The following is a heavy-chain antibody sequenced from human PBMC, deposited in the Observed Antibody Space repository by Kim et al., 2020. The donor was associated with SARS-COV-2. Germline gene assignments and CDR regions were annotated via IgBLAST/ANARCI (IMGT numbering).Heavy chain of an antibody. V-gene: IGHV4-59*08. D-gene: IGHD3-10*01. Sequence: SLKSRVTISVDTAKNQFSLKLSSVTAADTAVYYCARHPGSGRHSMGWFDPWGQGTLVTVSS. J-gene: IGHJ5*02. CDR3: ARHPGSGRHSMGWFDP.